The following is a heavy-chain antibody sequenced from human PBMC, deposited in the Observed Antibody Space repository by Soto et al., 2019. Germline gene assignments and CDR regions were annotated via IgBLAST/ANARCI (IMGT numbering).Heavy chain of an antibody. CDR3: ASRFYDIGWFDP. CDR2: IYYSGST. V-gene: IGHV4-39*01. J-gene: IGHJ5*02. CDR1: GGSISSSSYY. D-gene: IGHD3-9*01. Sequence: QLQLQESGPELVKPSETLSLTCTVSGGSISSSSYYWGWIRQPPGKGLEWIGSIYYSGSTYYNPSLKSRVTISVDTSKNQFSLKLSSVTAADTAVYYCASRFYDIGWFDPWGQGTLVTVSS.